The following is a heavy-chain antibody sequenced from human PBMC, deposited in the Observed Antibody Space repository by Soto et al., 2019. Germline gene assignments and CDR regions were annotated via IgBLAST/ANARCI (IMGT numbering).Heavy chain of an antibody. J-gene: IGHJ6*03. V-gene: IGHV3-64*01. CDR1: GFTFSSYA. D-gene: IGHD5-12*01. CDR3: ARVSGYDYYYYYMDV. Sequence: EVQLVESGGGLVQPGGSLRLSCAASGFTFSSYAMHWVRQAPGKGLEYVSAISSNGGSTYYANSVKGRFTISRDNSKNTLYLQMGSLRADDMAVYYCARVSGYDYYYYYMDVWGKGTTVTVSS. CDR2: ISSNGGST.